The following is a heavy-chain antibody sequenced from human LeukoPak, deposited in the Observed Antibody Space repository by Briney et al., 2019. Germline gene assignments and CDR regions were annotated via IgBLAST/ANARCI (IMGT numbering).Heavy chain of an antibody. CDR2: IYPGDSDT. CDR1: GYSFTSYW. J-gene: IGHJ4*02. CDR3: ARVSSIATRLFDY. D-gene: IGHD6-6*01. V-gene: IGHV5-51*01. Sequence: GESLKISCKGSGYSFTSYWNGLVRQMPGKGLEWMGIIYPGDSDTIYSPSFQGQVTISADKSISTAYLQWSSLKASDTAMYYCARVSSIATRLFDYWGQGTLVTVSS.